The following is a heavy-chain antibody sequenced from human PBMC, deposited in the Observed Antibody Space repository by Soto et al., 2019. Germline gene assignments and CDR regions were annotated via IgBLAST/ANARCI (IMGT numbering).Heavy chain of an antibody. D-gene: IGHD6-6*01. Sequence: QVQLVQSGAEVKKPGSSVKVSCKASGGTVSSDAISWVRQAPGQGLEWMGGIIPIFGTANYAQKFQGRVTITADKTKRTAYMELSSLRSEDTAVYYFSRGRQLVPDYDYSGMDVWGQGNTVTVS. CDR2: IIPIFGTA. CDR1: GGTVSSDA. V-gene: IGHV1-69*06. CDR3: SRGRQLVPDYDYSGMDV. J-gene: IGHJ6*02.